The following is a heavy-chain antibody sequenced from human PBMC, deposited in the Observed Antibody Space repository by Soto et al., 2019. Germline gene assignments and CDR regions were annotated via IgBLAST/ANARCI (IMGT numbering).Heavy chain of an antibody. CDR1: GFSFSSYA. V-gene: IGHV3-23*01. J-gene: IGHJ4*02. Sequence: EVQLLESGGGLVQPGGCLRLSCAASGFSFSSYAMVWVRQAPGKGLEWVSVISARGGSSYFAYSVKGRFTISRDNSKNVLSLEMNSLRAEDTAIYFCAKGSIEYSASVDNWGQGTLVLVSS. CDR3: AKGSIEYSASVDN. CDR2: ISARGGSS. D-gene: IGHD5-12*01.